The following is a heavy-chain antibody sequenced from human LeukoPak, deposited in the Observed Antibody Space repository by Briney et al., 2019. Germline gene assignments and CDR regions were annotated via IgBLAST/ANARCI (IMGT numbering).Heavy chain of an antibody. Sequence: GESLRISFKGSGYSFTSYWIGWVRQMPGKGLEWMGIIYPGDSDTRYSPSFQGQVTISADKSISTAYLQWSSLKALDTAMYYCARQSSGYDFWFDPWGQGTLVTVSS. CDR3: ARQSSGYDFWFDP. CDR1: GYSFTSYW. D-gene: IGHD5-12*01. J-gene: IGHJ5*02. CDR2: IYPGDSDT. V-gene: IGHV5-51*01.